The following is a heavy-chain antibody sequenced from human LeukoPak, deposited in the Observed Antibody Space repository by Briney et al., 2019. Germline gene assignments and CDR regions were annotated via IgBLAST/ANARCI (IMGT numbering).Heavy chain of an antibody. D-gene: IGHD5-12*01. J-gene: IGHJ4*02. CDR2: IIPIFGTA. CDR3: ARGKRLGGCDRPFDY. Sequence: SVKVSCKASGGTFSSYAISWVRQAPGQGLEWMGGIIPIFGTANYAQKFQGRVTITADESTSTAYMELSSLRSEDTAVYYCARGKRLGGCDRPFDYWGQGTLVTVSS. CDR1: GGTFSSYA. V-gene: IGHV1-69*13.